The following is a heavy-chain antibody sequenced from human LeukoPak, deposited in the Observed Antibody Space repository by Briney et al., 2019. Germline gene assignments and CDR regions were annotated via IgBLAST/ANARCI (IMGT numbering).Heavy chain of an antibody. CDR3: ARVAAGFDAFDI. CDR2: IYYTGTT. V-gene: IGHV4-59*08. J-gene: IGHJ3*02. CDR1: GWSISGYH. Sequence: SETLSLTCTVSGWSISGYHWSWIRQPPGKGLEWIGYIYYTGTTTYNPSLQSRVTISVDTSNNQFSLNLYSVTAADTAVYYCARVAAGFDAFDIWGQGTMVTVSS. D-gene: IGHD6-25*01.